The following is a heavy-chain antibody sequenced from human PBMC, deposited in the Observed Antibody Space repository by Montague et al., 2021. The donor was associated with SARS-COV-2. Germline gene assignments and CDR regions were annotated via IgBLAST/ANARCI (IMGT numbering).Heavy chain of an antibody. V-gene: IGHV4-34*01. CDR1: SGSFSGYY. CDR3: ARAPRITLVVVVITDIWFDP. J-gene: IGHJ5*02. CDR2: INHSGST. D-gene: IGHD3-22*01. Sequence: SETLSLTCAVYSGSFSGYYWSWIRQPPGKGLEWIGEINHSGSTNYNPSLKSRVTISVDTSKNQFSLKLSSVTAADTAVYFCARAPRITLVVVVITDIWFDPWGQGTLVTISS.